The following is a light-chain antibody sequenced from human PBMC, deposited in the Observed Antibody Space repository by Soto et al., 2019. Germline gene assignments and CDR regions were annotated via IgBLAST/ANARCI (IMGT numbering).Light chain of an antibody. CDR3: SSYAGRNNFVV. Sequence: QSVLSQPPSASGSPGQSVTISCTGTSSDVGAYDYVSWYQQYPGKAPKLMIYEVTKRPSGVPDRFSGSKSGNTASLTVSGLQAEDEADYYCSSYAGRNNFVVFGGGTQLTVL. CDR2: EVT. J-gene: IGLJ3*02. CDR1: SSDVGAYDY. V-gene: IGLV2-8*01.